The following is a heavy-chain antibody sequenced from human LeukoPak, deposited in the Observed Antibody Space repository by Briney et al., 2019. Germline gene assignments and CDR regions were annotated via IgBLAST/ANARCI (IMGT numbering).Heavy chain of an antibody. Sequence: GGSLRLSCAASGFTFSSYAMHWVRQAPGKGLEWVAVISYDGSNKYYADSVKGRFTISRDNSKNTLYLQMNSLRAEDTAVYYCAREEDYSSYFDYWGPGNPGHRLL. D-gene: IGHD4-11*01. CDR2: ISYDGSNK. CDR3: AREEDYSSYFDY. CDR1: GFTFSSYA. J-gene: IGHJ4*02. V-gene: IGHV3-30-3*01.